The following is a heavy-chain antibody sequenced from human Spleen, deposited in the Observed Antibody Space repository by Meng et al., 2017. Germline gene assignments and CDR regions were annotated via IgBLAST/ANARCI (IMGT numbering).Heavy chain of an antibody. J-gene: IGHJ6*02. CDR3: ARDLFSGFDSYYYYYYGMDV. D-gene: IGHD5-12*01. CDR2: INPNIGDT. Sequence: ASVKVSCKASGYTFTSYGISWVRQAPGQGLEWMGWINPNIGDTNYAQKFQGRVTMTRDTSISTAYMELSRLRSDDTAVYYCARDLFSGFDSYYYYYYGMDVWGQGTTVTVSS. CDR1: GYTFTSYG. V-gene: IGHV1-2*02.